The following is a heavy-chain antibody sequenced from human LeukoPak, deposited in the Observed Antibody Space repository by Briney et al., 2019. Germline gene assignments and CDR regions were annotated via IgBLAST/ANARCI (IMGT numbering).Heavy chain of an antibody. D-gene: IGHD3-22*01. J-gene: IGHJ3*02. CDR3: ARRHYDSSFDI. CDR1: GGSLSSSSYY. CDR2: IYYSGST. Sequence: SETLSLTCTVSGGSLSSSSYYWGWIRQPPGKGLEWTGSIYYSGSTYYNPSLKSRVTISVDTSKNQFSLKLSSVTAADTAVYYCARRHYDSSFDIWGQGTMVTVSS. V-gene: IGHV4-39*01.